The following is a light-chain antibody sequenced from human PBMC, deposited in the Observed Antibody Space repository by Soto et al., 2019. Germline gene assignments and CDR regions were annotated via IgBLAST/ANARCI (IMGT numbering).Light chain of an antibody. Sequence: IQMTQSPSSLSASVGDRVTITCRASQSISNFLNWYQQKPGKAPELLIYAASSLHSGVPSRFSGSGSGTNFTLTISSLQPEDFATYSCQQGYTTPYTFGQGTKLEIK. CDR3: QQGYTTPYT. CDR1: QSISNF. CDR2: AAS. J-gene: IGKJ2*01. V-gene: IGKV1-39*01.